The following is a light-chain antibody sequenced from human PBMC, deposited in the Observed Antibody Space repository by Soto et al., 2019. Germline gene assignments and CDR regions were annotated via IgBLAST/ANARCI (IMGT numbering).Light chain of an antibody. CDR2: DAS. Sequence: DIQMTQSPSSLSASVGDRVTITCQASRDISNYLNWYQQKPGKVPKLLIYDASKLETGVPSRFGGSGSGTDFTFTISSLQPEDIATNYCQQNDNLPPLTFGGGTKVEIK. CDR3: QQNDNLPPLT. CDR1: RDISNY. J-gene: IGKJ4*01. V-gene: IGKV1-33*01.